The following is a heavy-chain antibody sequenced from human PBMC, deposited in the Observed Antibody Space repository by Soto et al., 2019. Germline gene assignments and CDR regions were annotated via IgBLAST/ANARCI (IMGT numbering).Heavy chain of an antibody. Sequence: GGSLRLSCAASGFTFSSYGMHWVRQAPGKGLEWVAVISYDGSNKYYADSVKGRFTISRDNSKNTLYLKMNSLRAEDTAVYYCAKDDRSGYSSSWYGGHDYYYYYGMDVWGQGTTVTVSS. CDR1: GFTFSSYG. CDR3: AKDDRSGYSSSWYGGHDYYYYYGMDV. CDR2: ISYDGSNK. V-gene: IGHV3-30*18. J-gene: IGHJ6*02. D-gene: IGHD6-13*01.